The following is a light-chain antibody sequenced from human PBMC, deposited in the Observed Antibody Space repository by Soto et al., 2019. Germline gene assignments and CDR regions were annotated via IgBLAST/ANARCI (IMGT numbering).Light chain of an antibody. CDR2: EGS. CDR1: SSDVGSYNL. CDR3: CSYAGSSTFV. V-gene: IGLV2-23*01. Sequence: SALPQPASGSGSPGQSITISRTGTSSDVGSYNLVSWYQQHPGKAPKLMIYEGSKRPSGVSNRFSGSKSGNTASLTISGLQAEDEADYYCCSYAGSSTFVFGTGTKVTVL. J-gene: IGLJ1*01.